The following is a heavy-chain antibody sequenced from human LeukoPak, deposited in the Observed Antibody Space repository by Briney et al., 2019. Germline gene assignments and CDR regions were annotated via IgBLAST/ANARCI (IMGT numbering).Heavy chain of an antibody. V-gene: IGHV3-21*01. CDR1: GFTFSSYS. CDR2: ISSGGGYI. Sequence: GGSLRLSCAASGFTFSSYSMNWVRQAPGKGLEWVSSISSGGGYIYYADSAKGRFTVSRDNAKNSLFLQMNSLKAEDTAVYYCARGGYFDYWGQGTLVTVSS. J-gene: IGHJ4*02. CDR3: ARGGYFDY.